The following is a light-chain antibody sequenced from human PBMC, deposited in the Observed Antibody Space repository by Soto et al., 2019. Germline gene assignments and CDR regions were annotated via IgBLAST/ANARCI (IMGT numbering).Light chain of an antibody. CDR2: GAY. V-gene: IGKV1-39*01. J-gene: IGKJ2*01. Sequence: DIQMTQSPSSLSASVGDRVTITCRASQSISTYLNWYQHKPGKAPKLLIYGAYSLQSGVPSRFSGSGSGTDFTLTISSLQPEDFATYYWQQSYMTFMYTFGQGTKLEIK. CDR3: QQSYMTFMYT. CDR1: QSISTY.